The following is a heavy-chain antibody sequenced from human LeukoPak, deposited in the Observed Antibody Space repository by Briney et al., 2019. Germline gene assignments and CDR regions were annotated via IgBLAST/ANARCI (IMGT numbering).Heavy chain of an antibody. CDR2: IYYSGST. Sequence: SETLSLTCTVSGGSINSYYWSWIRQPPGKGLEWIGYIYYSGSTNYNPSLKSRVTISVDTSKNQFSLKLSSVTAADTAAYHCASTVTPRKYYFDYWGQGTLVTVSS. J-gene: IGHJ4*02. CDR3: ASTVTPRKYYFDY. V-gene: IGHV4-59*01. CDR1: GGSINSYY. D-gene: IGHD4-17*01.